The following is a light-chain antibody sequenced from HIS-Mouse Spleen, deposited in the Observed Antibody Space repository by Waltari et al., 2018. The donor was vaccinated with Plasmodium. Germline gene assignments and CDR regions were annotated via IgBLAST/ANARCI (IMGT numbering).Light chain of an antibody. CDR2: DVS. J-gene: IGLJ2*01. Sequence: QSALTQPRSVSGSPGQSVPISCTGTSSDVGGYNYVSWYQQHPSKAPKLMIYDVSKRPSGVPDRFSGSKSGNTASLTISGLQAEDEADYYCCSYAGSYTLVFGGGTKLTVL. V-gene: IGLV2-11*01. CDR3: CSYAGSYTLV. CDR1: SSDVGGYNY.